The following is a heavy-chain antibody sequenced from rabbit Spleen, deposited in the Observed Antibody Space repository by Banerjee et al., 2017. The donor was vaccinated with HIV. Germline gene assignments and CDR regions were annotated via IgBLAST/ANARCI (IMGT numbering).Heavy chain of an antibody. Sequence: QEQLVESGGGLVQPGGSLKVSCKASGFDFSSYGVSWVRQAPGKGLEWIGYIDPIFGTTDYASWAKGRFIMSRTSSTKVTLQMTSLTAADTATYFCARDLVAVIGWNFNLWGQGTLVTVS. J-gene: IGHJ4*01. D-gene: IGHD1-1*01. V-gene: IGHV1S45*01. CDR3: ARDLVAVIGWNFNL. CDR2: IDPIFGTT. CDR1: GFDFSSYG.